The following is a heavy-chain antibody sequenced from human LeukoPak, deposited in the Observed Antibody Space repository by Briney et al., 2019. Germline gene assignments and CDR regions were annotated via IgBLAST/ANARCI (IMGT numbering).Heavy chain of an antibody. J-gene: IGHJ4*02. CDR2: IYYSGST. Sequence: KPSETLSLTCTVSGDSISSTNYYWGWIRQPPGKGLEWIGYIYYSGSTNYNPSLKSRVTISVDTSKNQFSLKLSSVTAADTAVYYCARGKRIQTFDYWGQGTLVTVSS. CDR3: ARGKRIQTFDY. CDR1: GDSISSTNYY. V-gene: IGHV4-61*05. D-gene: IGHD5-18*01.